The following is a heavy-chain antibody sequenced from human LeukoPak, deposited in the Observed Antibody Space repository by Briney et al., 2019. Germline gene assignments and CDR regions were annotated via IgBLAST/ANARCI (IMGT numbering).Heavy chain of an antibody. CDR3: AKDRPGYSSSWSFDH. J-gene: IGHJ4*02. CDR2: IRSDGSIK. Sequence: PGGSLRLSCAASGFTFSSYWMSWVRQAPGKGLEWVAFIRSDGSIKYYADSVKGRFTISRDNSRNTLYLQMNSLRAEDTAVYYCAKDRPGYSSSWSFDHWGQGTLVTVSS. V-gene: IGHV3-30*02. D-gene: IGHD6-13*01. CDR1: GFTFSSYW.